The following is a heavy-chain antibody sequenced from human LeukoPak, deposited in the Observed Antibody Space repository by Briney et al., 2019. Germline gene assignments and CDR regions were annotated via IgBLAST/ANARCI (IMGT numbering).Heavy chain of an antibody. J-gene: IGHJ4*02. V-gene: IGHV5-51*01. CDR1: GYSFTTYW. Sequence: GESLRISCKGSGYSFTTYWIGWVRQVPGKGLEWMGIIYPGDSDTRYGPSFQGQVTISADKSISTAYLQWSSLKASDTAMYYCARDTGTSFDYWGQGTLATVSS. CDR3: ARDTGTSFDY. D-gene: IGHD1-14*01. CDR2: IYPGDSDT.